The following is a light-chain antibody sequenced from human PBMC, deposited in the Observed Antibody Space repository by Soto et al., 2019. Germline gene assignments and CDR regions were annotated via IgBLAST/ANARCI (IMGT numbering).Light chain of an antibody. J-gene: IGLJ1*01. Sequence: QSVLAQPASVSGSPGQSITISCTGTSSDVGRYNYVSWFQQLPGKAPKLLIYDVSNWPSGVSDRFSGSKSGNTASLTISGLQAEDEADYYCSSFTTSSTFVFGTGTKVT. CDR3: SSFTTSSTFV. CDR1: SSDVGRYNY. CDR2: DVS. V-gene: IGLV2-14*01.